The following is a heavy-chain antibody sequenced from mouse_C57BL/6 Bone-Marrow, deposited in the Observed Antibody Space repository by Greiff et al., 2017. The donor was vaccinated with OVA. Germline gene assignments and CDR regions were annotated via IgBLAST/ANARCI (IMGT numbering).Heavy chain of an antibody. CDR3: AREGIYYYGSSPWDY. CDR2: IDPSDSYT. V-gene: IGHV1-59*01. Sequence: VQLQQPGAELVRPGTSVKLSCKASGYTFTSYWMHWVKQRPGQGLEWIGVIDPSDSYTNYNQKFKGKATLTVDTSSSTAYMQLSSLTSEDSAVYYCAREGIYYYGSSPWDYWGQGTSVTVSS. D-gene: IGHD1-1*01. CDR1: GYTFTSYW. J-gene: IGHJ4*01.